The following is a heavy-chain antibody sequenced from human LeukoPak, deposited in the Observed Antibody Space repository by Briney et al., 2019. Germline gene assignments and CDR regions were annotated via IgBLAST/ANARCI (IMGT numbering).Heavy chain of an antibody. J-gene: IGHJ4*02. Sequence: PGGSLRLSCVASGFTFSSYWMGWVGQAPGKGLEWVSNIKQDESEKYYVDSVKGRFTISRDNAKNSLYLQMNSLRAEDTAVYYCARGLWGVDYWGQGTLVTVSS. D-gene: IGHD3-10*01. CDR2: IKQDESEK. CDR1: GFTFSSYW. CDR3: ARGLWGVDY. V-gene: IGHV3-7*01.